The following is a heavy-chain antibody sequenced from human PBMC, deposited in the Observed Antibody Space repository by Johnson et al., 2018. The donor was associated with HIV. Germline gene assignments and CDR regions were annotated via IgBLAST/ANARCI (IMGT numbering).Heavy chain of an antibody. CDR3: AREVHIVVVSSFL. CDR1: GFTFSSYA. CDR2: ISYDGSNK. D-gene: IGHD2-21*01. Sequence: QVQLVESGGGVVQPGRSLRLSCAASGFTFSSYAMHWVRQAPGKGLEWVAVISYDGSNKYYADSVKGRFTISRDNSKNTLYLQMNSLRAEDTAVYYCAREVHIVVVSSFLW. J-gene: IGHJ2*01. V-gene: IGHV3-30*04.